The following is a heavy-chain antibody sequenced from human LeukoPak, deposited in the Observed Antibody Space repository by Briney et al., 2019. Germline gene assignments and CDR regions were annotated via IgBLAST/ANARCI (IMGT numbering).Heavy chain of an antibody. CDR2: IYYSGST. V-gene: IGHV4-59*01. CDR3: AGGGDSGGYYYPMFDY. J-gene: IGHJ4*02. CDR1: GGSISSYN. D-gene: IGHD3-22*01. Sequence: SETLSLTCTVSGGSISSYNWSWIRQPPGKGLEWIGYIYYSGSTNYNPSLKSRVTISVDTSKNQFSLKLNSVTAADTAVYYCAGGGDSGGYYYPMFDYWGQGTLVTVSS.